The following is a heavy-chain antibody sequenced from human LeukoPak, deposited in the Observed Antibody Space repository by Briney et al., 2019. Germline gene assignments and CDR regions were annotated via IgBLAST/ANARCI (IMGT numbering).Heavy chain of an antibody. D-gene: IGHD6-19*01. J-gene: IGHJ4*02. V-gene: IGHV1-2*02. Sequence: ASVKVSCKASGYTLTGYYMHWVRQAPGHGLEWMGWISPDSGGTNYAQKFQGRVTMTRDTSINTAYMELSRLRSDDTAVYYCAREKKRQWLRQFDYWGQGTLVTVSS. CDR1: GYTLTGYY. CDR3: AREKKRQWLRQFDY. CDR2: ISPDSGGT.